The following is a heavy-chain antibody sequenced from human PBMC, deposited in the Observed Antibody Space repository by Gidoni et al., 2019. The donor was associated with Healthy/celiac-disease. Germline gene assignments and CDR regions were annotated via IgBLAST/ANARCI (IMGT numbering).Heavy chain of an antibody. CDR2: INLSGST. Sequence: QVQLQQWGAGLLTPSEPLSLTCAVYGGSFSGYYWSWIRQPPGKGLEWIGEINLSGSTNYNPSLKSRVTISVDTSKNQFSLKRSSVTAADTAVYYCASGGAPGDYWGQGTLVTVSS. CDR3: ASGGAPGDY. D-gene: IGHD3-16*01. CDR1: GGSFSGYY. V-gene: IGHV4-34*01. J-gene: IGHJ4*02.